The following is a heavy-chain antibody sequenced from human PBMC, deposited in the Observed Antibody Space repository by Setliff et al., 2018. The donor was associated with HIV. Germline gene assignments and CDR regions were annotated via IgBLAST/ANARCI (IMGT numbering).Heavy chain of an antibody. CDR1: GGSIRSGDYY. D-gene: IGHD6-6*01. V-gene: IGHV4-61*08. CDR2: INHSGST. CDR3: ARDRGSSYYYYYNMDV. Sequence: SETLSLTCTVSGGSIRSGDYYWSWIRQPPGKGLEWIGEINHSGSTNYNPSLKSRVTISVDTSKNQYSLKLSSVTAADTSVYYCARDRGSSYYYYYNMDVWGKGTTVTVSS. J-gene: IGHJ6*03.